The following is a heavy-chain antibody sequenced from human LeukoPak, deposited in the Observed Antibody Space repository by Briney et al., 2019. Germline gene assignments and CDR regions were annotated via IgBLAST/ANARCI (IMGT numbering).Heavy chain of an antibody. Sequence: PSETLSLTCTVSGGSISSYYWSWIRQPAGKGLEWIGRIYTSGSTNYNPSLKSRVIMSVDTSKNQFSLKLSSVTAADTAVYYCARVALRDGYNSGWFDPWGQGTLVTVSS. CDR3: ARVALRDGYNSGWFDP. CDR2: IYTSGST. J-gene: IGHJ5*02. D-gene: IGHD5-24*01. CDR1: GGSISSYY. V-gene: IGHV4-4*07.